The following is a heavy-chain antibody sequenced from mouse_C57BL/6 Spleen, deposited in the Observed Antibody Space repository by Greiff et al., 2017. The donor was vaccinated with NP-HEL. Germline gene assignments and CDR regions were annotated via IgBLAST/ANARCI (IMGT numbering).Heavy chain of an antibody. J-gene: IGHJ2*01. CDR2: IWWDDDK. CDR1: GFSLSTFGMG. D-gene: IGHD2-14*01. Sequence: QVTLKVSGPGILQPSQTLSLTCSFSGFSLSTFGMGVGWIRQPSGKGLEWLAHIWWDDDKYYNPALKSRLTISKDTSKNQVFLKLANVDTADTATYYCARIVGFAYYFDYWGQGTTLTVSS. CDR3: ARIVGFAYYFDY. V-gene: IGHV8-8*01.